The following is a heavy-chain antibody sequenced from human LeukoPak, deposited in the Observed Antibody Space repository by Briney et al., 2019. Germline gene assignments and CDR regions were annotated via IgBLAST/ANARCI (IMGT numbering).Heavy chain of an antibody. J-gene: IGHJ6*02. D-gene: IGHD3-10*01. CDR1: GFTFGTHW. Sequence: PGGSLRLSCAASGFTFGTHWMSWVRQAPGKWLEWVAKISQDGSENSYVDSVKGRFTISRDNAKNSLYLQMNSLRAEDTAVYYCVREDYGSGSDFYGMDVWGQGTTVTVSS. CDR3: VREDYGSGSDFYGMDV. V-gene: IGHV3-7*01. CDR2: ISQDGSEN.